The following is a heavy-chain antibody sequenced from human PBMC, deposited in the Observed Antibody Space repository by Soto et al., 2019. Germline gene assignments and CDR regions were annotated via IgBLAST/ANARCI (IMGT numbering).Heavy chain of an antibody. CDR1: GYSFAGYW. V-gene: IGHV5-10-1*01. J-gene: IGHJ4*02. Sequence: GASLKTSCKGSGYSFAGYWITWVRKQPGKRLEWMGRIDPSDSQTYYSPSFRGHVTISVTKSITTVFLQWSSLRASDTAMYYCARQIYDSDTGPNFQYYFDSWGQGTPVTVSS. D-gene: IGHD3-22*01. CDR3: ARQIYDSDTGPNFQYYFDS. CDR2: IDPSDSQT.